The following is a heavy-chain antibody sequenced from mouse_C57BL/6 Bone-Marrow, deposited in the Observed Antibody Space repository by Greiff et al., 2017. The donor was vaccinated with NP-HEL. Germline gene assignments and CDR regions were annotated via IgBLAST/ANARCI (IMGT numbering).Heavy chain of an antibody. CDR2: ISDGGSYT. V-gene: IGHV5-4*01. Sequence: DVHLVESGGGLVKPGGSLKLSCAASGFTFSSYAMSWVRQTPEKRLEWVATISDGGSYTYYPDNVKGRFTISRDNAKNNLYLQLSHLKSEDTAMDYCARVGDYDDYAMDYWGQGTSVTVSA. J-gene: IGHJ4*01. CDR1: GFTFSSYA. D-gene: IGHD2-4*01. CDR3: ARVGDYDDYAMDY.